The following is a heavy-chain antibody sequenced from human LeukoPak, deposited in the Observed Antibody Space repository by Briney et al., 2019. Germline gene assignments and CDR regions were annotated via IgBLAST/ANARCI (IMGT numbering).Heavy chain of an antibody. Sequence: ASVKVSCKASGYTFTSYGICWVRQAPGQGLEWMGWISAYNGNTNYAQKLQGRVTMTTDTSTSTAYMELRSLRSDDTAVYYCARDGDYCSSTSCYWFDPWGQGTLVTVSS. D-gene: IGHD2-2*01. CDR2: ISAYNGNT. CDR3: ARDGDYCSSTSCYWFDP. V-gene: IGHV1-18*04. J-gene: IGHJ5*02. CDR1: GYTFTSYG.